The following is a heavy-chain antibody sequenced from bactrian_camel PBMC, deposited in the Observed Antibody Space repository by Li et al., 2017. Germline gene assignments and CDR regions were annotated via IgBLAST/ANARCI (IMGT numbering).Heavy chain of an antibody. CDR1: GFTFSSSW. CDR3: VRDFAS. D-gene: IGHD1*01. V-gene: IGHV3S25*01. J-gene: IGHJ4*01. Sequence: LVESGGGLVQPGGSQRLSCAASGFTFSSSWMYWVRQAPGKGLEWVSTINSGGDTTFYVDSVKGRYTISRDNAKNTVVLQMNSLKPGDTAVYYCVRDFASWGQGTQVTVS. CDR2: INSGGDTT.